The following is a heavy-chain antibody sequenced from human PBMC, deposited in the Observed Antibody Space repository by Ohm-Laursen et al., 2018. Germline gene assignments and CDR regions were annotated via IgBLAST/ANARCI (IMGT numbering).Heavy chain of an antibody. D-gene: IGHD3-10*01. Sequence: ASVKVSCNASGYTFDSFGITWVRQAPGQGLEWMGWISPYSGQTKYALKLQGRVTMTTDASTSTAYMDVRGLRSDDTAVYYCARGDTYGFDYWGQGTLVTVSS. V-gene: IGHV1-18*01. CDR2: ISPYSGQT. CDR1: GYTFDSFG. CDR3: ARGDTYGFDY. J-gene: IGHJ4*02.